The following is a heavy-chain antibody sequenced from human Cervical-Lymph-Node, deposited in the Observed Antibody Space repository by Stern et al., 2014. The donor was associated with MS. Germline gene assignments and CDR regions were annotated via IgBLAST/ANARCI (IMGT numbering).Heavy chain of an antibody. CDR1: SYTFTNYG. D-gene: IGHD3-10*01. CDR2: ISPYNGNT. J-gene: IGHJ5*02. Sequence: QVQLVQSGAEVKKPGASVRVSCKASSYTFTNYGIGWVRQAPGQGLEWMGWISPYNGNTTLAEKLQGRLTLTTDTSTSTAYMELRSLRPDDTAVYYCATTGSSMSGWFDPWGQGTLVTVSS. V-gene: IGHV1-18*01. CDR3: ATTGSSMSGWFDP.